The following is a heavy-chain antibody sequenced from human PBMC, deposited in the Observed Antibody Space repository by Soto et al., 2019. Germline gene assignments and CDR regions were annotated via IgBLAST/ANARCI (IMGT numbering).Heavy chain of an antibody. Sequence: GASVKVSCKASGYTFTSYGISWVRQAPGQGLEWMGWISAYNGNTNYAQKLQGRVTMTTDTSTSTAYMELRSLRSDDTAVYYCARDQTDYDFWSGYTSPIKNDYWGQGTLVTVSS. D-gene: IGHD3-3*01. CDR3: ARDQTDYDFWSGYTSPIKNDY. J-gene: IGHJ4*02. CDR2: ISAYNGNT. V-gene: IGHV1-18*01. CDR1: GYTFTSYG.